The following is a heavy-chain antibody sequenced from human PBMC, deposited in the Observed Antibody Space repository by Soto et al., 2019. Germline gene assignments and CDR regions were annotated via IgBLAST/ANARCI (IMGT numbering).Heavy chain of an antibody. V-gene: IGHV3-30*18. CDR2: ISYDGSNK. D-gene: IGHD2-15*01. CDR3: AKELGGYCTGGSCYYLDY. J-gene: IGHJ4*02. Sequence: QVQLVESGGGVVQPGRSLRLSCAASGFTFSTYGMHWVRQAPGKGLEWVAVISYDGSNKYYADYVKGRSTISRDNSKNTLFLQMNSLRAEDTAVYYCAKELGGYCTGGSCYYLDYWGQGTLVTVSS. CDR1: GFTFSTYG.